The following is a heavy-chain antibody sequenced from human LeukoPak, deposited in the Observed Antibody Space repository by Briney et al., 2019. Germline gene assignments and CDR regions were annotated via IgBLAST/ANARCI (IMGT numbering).Heavy chain of an antibody. CDR3: AKAPVRWPKYYFDY. V-gene: IGHV3-23*01. CDR2: ISGSGGST. D-gene: IGHD6-13*01. CDR1: GFTFSSHW. J-gene: IGHJ4*02. Sequence: PGGSLRLSCAASGFTFSSHWMHWVRQAPGKGLEWVSAISGSGGSTYYADSVKGRFTISRDNSKNTLYLQMNSLRAEDTAVYYCAKAPVRWPKYYFDYWGQGTLVTVSS.